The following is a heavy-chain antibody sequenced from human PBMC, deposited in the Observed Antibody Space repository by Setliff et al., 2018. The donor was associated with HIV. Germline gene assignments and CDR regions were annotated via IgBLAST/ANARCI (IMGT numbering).Heavy chain of an antibody. Sequence: ASVKVSCKASGYTFSRYAMHWVRQAPGQRLEWMGRISPNNFNTQYAKNFQGRVTMTWDTSTSTGYMEVYRLRSDDTAVYFCARSCRSSGYCHFDYWGQGTLVTVSS. CDR3: ARSCRSSGYCHFDY. D-gene: IGHD3-22*01. CDR1: GYTFSRYA. CDR2: ISPNNFNT. J-gene: IGHJ4*02. V-gene: IGHV1-2*06.